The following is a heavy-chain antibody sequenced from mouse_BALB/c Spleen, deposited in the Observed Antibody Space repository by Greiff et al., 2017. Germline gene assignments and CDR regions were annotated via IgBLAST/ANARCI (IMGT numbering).Heavy chain of an antibody. CDR3: ARDLPIDY. V-gene: IGHV1-80*01. CDR2: IYPGDGDT. D-gene: IGHD2-1*01. Sequence: QVQLQQSGAELVRPGSSVKLSCKASGYAFSSFWMNWVKQRPGQGLEWIGQIYPGDGDTNYNGKFKGKATLTADKSTSTAYMQLSSLTSEDSAVYFCARDLPIDYWGQGTTLTVSA. J-gene: IGHJ2*01. CDR1: GYAFSSFW.